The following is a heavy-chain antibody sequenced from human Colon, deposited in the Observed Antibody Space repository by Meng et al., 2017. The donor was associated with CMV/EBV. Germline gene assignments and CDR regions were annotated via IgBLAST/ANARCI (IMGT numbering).Heavy chain of an antibody. J-gene: IGHJ4*02. D-gene: IGHD2-21*01. CDR2: IKSKTDGGTT. CDR1: GFTFSNAW. Sequence: ASGFTFSNAWMSWVRQAPGKGLEWVGRIKSKTDGGTTDYAAPMKGRFTISRDDSKNTLYPQMNSLKTEDTAVYYCTTDEVGMDFFDYWGQGTLVTVSS. V-gene: IGHV3-15*01. CDR3: TTDEVGMDFFDY.